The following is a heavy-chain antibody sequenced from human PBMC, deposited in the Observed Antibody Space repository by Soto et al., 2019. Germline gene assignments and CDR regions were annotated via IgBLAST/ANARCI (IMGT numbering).Heavy chain of an antibody. CDR2: ISVYNGNT. J-gene: IGHJ3*01. CDR1: GYEFDNYG. D-gene: IGHD3-10*01. Sequence: QVQLVQSGAEVKNPGASVTVSCKASGYEFDNYGISCVRQAPGQGLEWMGWISVYNGNTNSAENFHGRVTMTRDTSTRIAYMELKSLRSDDTAVYYWARGLTRFVESTAPCDVWGQGTMVNVSS. CDR3: ARGLTRFVESTAPCDV. V-gene: IGHV1-18*01.